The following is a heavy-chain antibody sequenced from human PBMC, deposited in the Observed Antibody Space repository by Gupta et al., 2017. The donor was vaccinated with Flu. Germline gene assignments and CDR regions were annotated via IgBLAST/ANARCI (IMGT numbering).Heavy chain of an antibody. CDR3: ARDSSSGFWSGYGVGYFDY. J-gene: IGHJ4*02. CDR1: GFTFSSYE. CDR2: ISRSGSTI. D-gene: IGHD3-3*01. Sequence: EVQLVESGGGLVQPGGSLRLSCAASGFTFSSYEMNWVRQAPGKGLEWVSYISRSGSTIYYADAVKSRFTISRDNAKNSLYLQMNSLRAEDTAVYYCARDSSSGFWSGYGVGYFDYWGQGTLVTVSS. V-gene: IGHV3-48*03.